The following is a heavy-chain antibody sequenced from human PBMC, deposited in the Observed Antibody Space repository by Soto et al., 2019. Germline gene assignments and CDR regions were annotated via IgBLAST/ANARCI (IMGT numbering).Heavy chain of an antibody. V-gene: IGHV4-31*03. J-gene: IGHJ5*02. Sequence: QVQLQESGPGLVKPSQTLSLTCTVSGGSISSGGYYWSWIRQHPGKGLEWIGYIYYSGSTYYNPSRKSRVTISLDTSKTQSSPKLSSVTAAATAVSYFAGVGGINWFDPWGQGTLVTVAS. D-gene: IGHD3-16*01. CDR3: AGVGGINWFDP. CDR1: GGSISSGGYY. CDR2: IYYSGST.